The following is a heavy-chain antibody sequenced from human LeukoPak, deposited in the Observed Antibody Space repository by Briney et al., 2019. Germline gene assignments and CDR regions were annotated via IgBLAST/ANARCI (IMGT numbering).Heavy chain of an antibody. D-gene: IGHD1-26*01. CDR1: GYTFTGYY. CDR2: INPNSGGT. CDR3: ARDSGWEVVLYASEI. V-gene: IGHV1-2*02. Sequence: ASVKVSCKASGYTFTGYYMHWVRQAPGQGLEWMGWINPNSGGTNYAQKFQGRVTMTRDTSISTAYMELSRLRSDDTAVYYCARDSGWEVVLYASEIWGLGTMVTVSS. J-gene: IGHJ3*02.